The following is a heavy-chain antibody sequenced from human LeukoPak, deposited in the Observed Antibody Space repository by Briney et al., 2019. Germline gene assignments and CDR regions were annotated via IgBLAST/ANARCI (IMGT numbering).Heavy chain of an antibody. CDR3: ARDLLNGDDAFDI. J-gene: IGHJ3*02. CDR1: GGSISSYY. CDR2: IYYSGST. D-gene: IGHD1-1*01. V-gene: IGHV4-59*01. Sequence: PSETLSLTCTVSGGSISSYYWSWIRQPPGKGLEWIGYIYYSGSTNYNPSLKSRVTISVDTSKNQFSLKLSSVTAADTAVYYCARDLLNGDDAFDIWGQGTMVTVSS.